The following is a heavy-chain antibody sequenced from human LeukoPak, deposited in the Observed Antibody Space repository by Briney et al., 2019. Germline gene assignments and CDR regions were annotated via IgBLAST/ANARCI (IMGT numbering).Heavy chain of an antibody. Sequence: SQTLSLTCTVSGGSISSGSYYWSWIRQPAGKGLEWIGRIYTSGSTYYNPSLKSRVTISVDGSKNQFSLKLSSVTAADTAVYYCARDSGYCSSTSCLDFDYWGQGTLVTVSS. CDR1: GGSISSGSYY. CDR3: ARDSGYCSSTSCLDFDY. V-gene: IGHV4-61*02. J-gene: IGHJ4*02. D-gene: IGHD2-2*01. CDR2: IYTSGST.